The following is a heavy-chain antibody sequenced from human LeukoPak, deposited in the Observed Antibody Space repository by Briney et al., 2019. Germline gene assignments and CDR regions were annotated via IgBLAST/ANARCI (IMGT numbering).Heavy chain of an antibody. CDR1: GCSITSYY. CDR2: IYSRGNT. V-gene: IGHV4-4*07. J-gene: IGHJ5*02. CDR3: ARGYSSSDGWFDP. Sequence: SETLSLTCTVSGCSITSYYWSWIRQPAGKGLEWIGLIYSRGNTNYNPSLKSRVTMSVDTSKNQFSLKLSSVTAADTAVYYYARGYSSSDGWFDPWGQGTLVTVSS. D-gene: IGHD6-6*01.